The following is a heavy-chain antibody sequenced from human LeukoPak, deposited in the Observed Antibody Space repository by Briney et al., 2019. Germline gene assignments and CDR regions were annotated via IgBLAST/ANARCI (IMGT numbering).Heavy chain of an antibody. CDR3: ARAVLLWFGEYFDY. Sequence: TPSETLSLTCTVSGGSISSSSYYWGWIRQPPGKGLEWIGSIYYSGSTYYNPSLKSRVTISVDTSKNQFSLELSSVTAADTAVYYCARAVLLWFGEYFDYWGQGTLVTVSS. D-gene: IGHD3-10*01. V-gene: IGHV4-39*07. CDR2: IYYSGST. CDR1: GGSISSSSYY. J-gene: IGHJ4*02.